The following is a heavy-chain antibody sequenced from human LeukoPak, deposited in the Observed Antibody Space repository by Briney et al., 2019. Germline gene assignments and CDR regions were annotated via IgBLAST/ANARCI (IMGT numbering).Heavy chain of an antibody. D-gene: IGHD3-22*01. CDR1: GYTFTGYY. J-gene: IGHJ1*01. CDR2: INPNSGGT. Sequence: GVSVKVSCKASGYTFTGYYMHWVRQAPGQGLEWMGWINPNSGGTNYAQNFQGRVTMTRDTSISTAYMELSRLRSDDTAVYYCARDESASYYYDTSDDQHWGQGTLVTVSS. CDR3: ARDESASYYYDTSDDQH. V-gene: IGHV1-2*02.